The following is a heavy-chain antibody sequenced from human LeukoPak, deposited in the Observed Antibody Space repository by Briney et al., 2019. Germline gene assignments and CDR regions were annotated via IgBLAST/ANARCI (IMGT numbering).Heavy chain of an antibody. Sequence: GGSLRLSCAASGFTFDDYAMHWVRQAPGKGLEWVSGISWNSGSIGYADSVKGRFTISRDNSKNTLYLQMNSLRAEDTAIYYCAREVTTGTFYWGQGTLVTVSS. V-gene: IGHV3-9*01. D-gene: IGHD1-1*01. J-gene: IGHJ4*02. CDR3: AREVTTGTFY. CDR2: ISWNSGSI. CDR1: GFTFDDYA.